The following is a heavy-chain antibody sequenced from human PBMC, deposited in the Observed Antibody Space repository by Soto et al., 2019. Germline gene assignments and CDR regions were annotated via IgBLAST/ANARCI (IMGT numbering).Heavy chain of an antibody. V-gene: IGHV1-69*01. D-gene: IGHD2-21*02. CDR2: IIPLFNVA. Sequence: QVQLVQSGPEVKKPGSSVKVSCEASGGTFSNFAVNWVRQAPGQGLEWVGGIIPLFNVAKYAQKFEGRVTIVADDSTSTAYMDSRRLTSDDTAVYYCAGPGRGVLGSDCKDTEGLDIWGQGTLVTVSP. CDR1: GGTFSNFA. J-gene: IGHJ3*02. CDR3: AGPGRGVLGSDCKDTEGLDI.